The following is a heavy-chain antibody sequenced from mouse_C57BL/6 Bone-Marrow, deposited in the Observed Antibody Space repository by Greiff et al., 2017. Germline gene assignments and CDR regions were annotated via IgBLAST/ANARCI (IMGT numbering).Heavy chain of an antibody. CDR1: GYTFTSYW. CDR3: ARWGSRLEDYYAMDY. J-gene: IGHJ4*01. Sequence: QVQLQQPGAELVRPGTSVKLSCKASGYTFTSYWTHWVKQRPGQGLEWIGVIDPSDSYTNYNQKFKGKDTLTVDTSSSTAYMQLSSLTSEDSAVYYCARWGSRLEDYYAMDYWGQGTSVTVSS. CDR2: IDPSDSYT. D-gene: IGHD3-2*02. V-gene: IGHV1-59*01.